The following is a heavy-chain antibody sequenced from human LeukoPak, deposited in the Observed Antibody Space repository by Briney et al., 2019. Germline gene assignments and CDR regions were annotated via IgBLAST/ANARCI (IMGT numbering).Heavy chain of an antibody. D-gene: IGHD6-19*01. CDR2: IYYSGST. CDR1: GGSISSSSYY. J-gene: IGHJ4*02. Sequence: SESLSLTCTVPGGSISSSSYYWGWIRQPPGKGLEWIGSIYYSGSTYYNPSLKSRVTISVDTSKNQFSLKLSSVTAADTAVYYCARLEVAGTSDYWGQGTLVTVSS. V-gene: IGHV4-39*01. CDR3: ARLEVAGTSDY.